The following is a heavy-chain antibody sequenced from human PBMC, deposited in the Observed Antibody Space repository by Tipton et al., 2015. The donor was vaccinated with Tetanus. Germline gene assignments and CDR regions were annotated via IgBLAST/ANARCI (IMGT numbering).Heavy chain of an antibody. CDR3: ARDNRVPLRFGELLEFYYYYGMDV. Sequence: TLSLTCTVSGGSINRYYWSWIRQSPGKGLEWIGYINYSGTTNYASSLQSRVIISVDTSKNQFSLKLSSVTAADTAVYYCARDNRVPLRFGELLEFYYYYGMDVWGQGTTVTVSS. J-gene: IGHJ6*02. CDR2: INYSGTT. V-gene: IGHV4-59*01. CDR1: GGSINRYY. D-gene: IGHD3-10*01.